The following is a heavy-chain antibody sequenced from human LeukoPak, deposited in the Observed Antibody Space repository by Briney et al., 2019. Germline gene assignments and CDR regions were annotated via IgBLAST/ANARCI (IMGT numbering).Heavy chain of an antibody. CDR1: GYTSTGYY. V-gene: IGHV1-2*02. D-gene: IGHD3-22*01. Sequence: ASVKVSCKASGYTSTGYYMHWVRQAPGQGLEWMGWINPNSGGTNYAQKFQGRVTMTRDTSISTAYMELSRLRSDDTAVYYCARVEDGFAYYDSSGTGGWGQGTLVTVSS. CDR3: ARVEDGFAYYDSSGTGG. J-gene: IGHJ4*02. CDR2: INPNSGGT.